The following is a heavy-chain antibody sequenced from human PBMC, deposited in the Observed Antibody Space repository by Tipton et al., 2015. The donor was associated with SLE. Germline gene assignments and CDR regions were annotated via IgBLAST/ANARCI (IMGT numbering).Heavy chain of an antibody. CDR1: GFTFSSYA. V-gene: IGHV3-23*01. J-gene: IGHJ4*02. Sequence: SLRLSCAASGFTFSSYAMSWVRQAPGKGLEWVSAISGSGGSTYYADSVKGRFTISTDNTKNTPYLQMNSLRAEDTAVYYCAKREGCSYWGQGTLVTVSS. D-gene: IGHD5-24*01. CDR2: ISGSGGST. CDR3: AKREGCSY.